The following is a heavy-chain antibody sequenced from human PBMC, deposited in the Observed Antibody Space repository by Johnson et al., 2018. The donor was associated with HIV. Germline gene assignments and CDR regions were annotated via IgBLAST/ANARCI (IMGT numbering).Heavy chain of an antibody. V-gene: IGHV3-13*01. J-gene: IGHJ3*02. D-gene: IGHD6-6*01. CDR3: AREGMYSSYQGSFDI. CDR1: GFTFSSYD. Sequence: VQLVESGGGLGQPGGSLRLSCAASGFTFSSYDMHWVRQATGKGLEWVSAIGTAGDTYYPGSVKGLFTISRENAKNSLYLQMNSLIAGDTAVYYCAREGMYSSYQGSFDIWGQGTMVTVSS. CDR2: IGTAGDT.